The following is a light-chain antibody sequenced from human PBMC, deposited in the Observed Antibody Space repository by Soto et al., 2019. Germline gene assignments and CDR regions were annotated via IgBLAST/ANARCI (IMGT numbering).Light chain of an antibody. CDR2: DAS. CDR1: ESVSSY. V-gene: IGKV3-11*01. CDR3: QQRRNWPVT. Sequence: EIVLTQSPATLSLSPGERATLSCRASESVSSYLAWYQQKPGQAPRLLIYDASNRATGIPARFSGSGSGTECTLTISSLEPEDFAFYYCQQRRNWPVTFGQGTRVEIK. J-gene: IGKJ1*01.